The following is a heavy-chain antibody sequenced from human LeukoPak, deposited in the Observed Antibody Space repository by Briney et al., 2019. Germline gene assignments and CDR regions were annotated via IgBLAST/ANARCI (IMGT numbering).Heavy chain of an antibody. CDR3: ARENYYGMDV. V-gene: IGHV3-74*01. CDR2: MNSDGSRI. Sequence: GGSLRLSCAASGFTFSSYAMHWVRQAPGKGLVLVTRMNSDGSRIDYADSVKGRFTISRDNVKNTLYLDMDSLRAEDTAVYYCARENYYGMDVWGQGTTVIVSS. J-gene: IGHJ6*02. CDR1: GFTFSSYA.